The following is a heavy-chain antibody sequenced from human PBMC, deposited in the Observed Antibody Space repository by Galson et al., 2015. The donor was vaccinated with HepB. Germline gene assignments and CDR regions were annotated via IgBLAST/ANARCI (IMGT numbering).Heavy chain of an antibody. CDR2: TYYRSKWYN. J-gene: IGHJ4*02. V-gene: IGHV6-1*01. CDR1: GDSVSSYSAA. CDR3: ARASYITMVE. Sequence: SAIFGDSVSSYSAAWNWIRQSPSRGLEWLGRTYYRSKWYNYYAVSVKSRITINPDTSKNQFSLQLNSVTPEDSAVYYCARASYITMVEWGQGTLVTVSS. D-gene: IGHD3-10*01.